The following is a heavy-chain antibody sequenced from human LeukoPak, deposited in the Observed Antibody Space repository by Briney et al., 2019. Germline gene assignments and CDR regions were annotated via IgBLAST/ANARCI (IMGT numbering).Heavy chain of an antibody. CDR1: GFTFSDYY. V-gene: IGHV3-11*04. J-gene: IGHJ4*02. CDR2: ISSSGSTI. CDR3: TREQDREAAATVIGDS. Sequence: GGSLRLSCAASGFTFSDYYMSWIRQAPGKGLEWVSYISSSGSTIYYADSVKGRFTISRDNAKNSLYLQMNSLRAEDTAVYYCTREQDREAAATVIGDSWGQGTLVTVSS. D-gene: IGHD2-15*01.